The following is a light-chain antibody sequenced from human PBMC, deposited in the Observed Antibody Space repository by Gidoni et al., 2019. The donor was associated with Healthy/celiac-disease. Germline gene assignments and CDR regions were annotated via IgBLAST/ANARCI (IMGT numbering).Light chain of an antibody. Sequence: DIVMTQSPASLAVSLGERATINCKSSQSVLYRSNNKNYLAWYQQKPGQPPKLLIYWASTRESGVPDRFSGSGSGTDFTLTISSLQAEDVAVYYCQQYYSTPMYTFGQGTKLEIK. J-gene: IGKJ2*01. CDR2: WAS. CDR3: QQYYSTPMYT. V-gene: IGKV4-1*01. CDR1: QSVLYRSNNKNY.